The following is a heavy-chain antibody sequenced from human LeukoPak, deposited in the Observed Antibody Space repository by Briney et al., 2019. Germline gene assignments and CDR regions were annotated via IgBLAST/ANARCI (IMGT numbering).Heavy chain of an antibody. J-gene: IGHJ4*02. CDR3: ARHYYGSGSYTDY. CDR2: IYYSGST. V-gene: IGHV4-39*01. CDR1: DDSISTNSYY. D-gene: IGHD3-10*01. Sequence: SSETLTLTCTVSDDSISTNSYYWSWIRQPPGKGLEWIGSIYYSGSTYYNPSLKSRVTISVDTSKNQFSLKLSSVTAADTAVFYCARHYYGSGSYTDYWGQGTLVTVSS.